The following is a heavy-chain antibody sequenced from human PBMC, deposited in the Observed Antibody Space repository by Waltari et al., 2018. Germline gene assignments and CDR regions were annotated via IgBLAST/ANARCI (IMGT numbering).Heavy chain of an antibody. D-gene: IGHD6-6*01. CDR2: SYSGGTT. CDR1: ASPVRSNY. Sequence: VQLVDSGGGLVKPGGSWRPSCASSASPVRSNYMGWVRQAPGKGLEWVSVSYSGGTTYYADSVKGRFSISRDNSKNTVSLQMNSLSAADTALYWCVSRQLIKARPDSIDYWGQGTLVAVSS. V-gene: IGHV3-66*01. CDR3: VSRQLIKARPDSIDY. J-gene: IGHJ4*02.